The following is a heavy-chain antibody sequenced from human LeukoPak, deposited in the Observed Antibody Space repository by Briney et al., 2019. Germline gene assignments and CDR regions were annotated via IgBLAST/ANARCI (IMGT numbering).Heavy chain of an antibody. CDR1: GGSFSGYY. CDR2: INHSGST. D-gene: IGHD6-13*01. V-gene: IGHV4-34*01. CDR3: ARREAQLVPRVYYYMDV. J-gene: IGHJ6*03. Sequence: SETLSLTCAVYGGSFSGYYWSWIRQPPGKGLEWIGEINHSGSTNYNPSLKSRVTISVDTSKNQFSLKLSSVTAADTAVYYCARREAQLVPRVYYYMDVWGKGTTVTISS.